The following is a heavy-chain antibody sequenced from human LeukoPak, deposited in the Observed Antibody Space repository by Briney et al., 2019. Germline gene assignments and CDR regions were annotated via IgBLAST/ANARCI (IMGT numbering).Heavy chain of an antibody. CDR3: ARASITMVRGVRNYYYYMDV. J-gene: IGHJ6*03. CDR1: GFTFSSYA. D-gene: IGHD3-10*01. V-gene: IGHV3-23*01. CDR2: ISGSGGST. Sequence: GGSLRLSCAVSGFTFSSYAMSWVRQAPGKGLEWVSVISGSGGSTYYADSVKGRFTISRDNSKNTLYLQMNSLRAEDTAVYYCARASITMVRGVRNYYYYMDVWGKGTTVTISS.